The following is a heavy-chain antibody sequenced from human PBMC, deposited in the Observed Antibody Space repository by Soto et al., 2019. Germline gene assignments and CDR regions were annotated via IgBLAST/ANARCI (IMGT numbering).Heavy chain of an antibody. CDR1: GYTFTSYY. D-gene: IGHD5-12*01. J-gene: IGHJ6*02. V-gene: IGHV1-46*01. CDR2: INPSGGST. Sequence: GASVKVSCKASGYTFTSYYMHWLRQSPGQGLEWMGIINPSGGSTSYAQKFQGRVTMTRDTSTSTVYMELSSLRSEDTAVYYCARERSKWLRRYYYYYGMDVWGQGTTVTVSS. CDR3: ARERSKWLRRYYYYYGMDV.